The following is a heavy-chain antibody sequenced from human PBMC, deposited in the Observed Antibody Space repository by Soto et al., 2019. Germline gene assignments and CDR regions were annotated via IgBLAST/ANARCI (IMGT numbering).Heavy chain of an antibody. D-gene: IGHD2-2*01. CDR2: MHYTGFS. CDR1: GDSRTSHY. J-gene: IGHJ4*02. V-gene: IGHV4-59*11. Sequence: PSETLSLTWSVSGDSRTSHYLTWIRQYPEKGLEWIGYMHYTGFSHYNPSLKSRLTISVDRSKNQFTLKLTSVTVEDTALSYCATSYGNTCYAYWGQGTQVTVSS. CDR3: ATSYGNTCYAY.